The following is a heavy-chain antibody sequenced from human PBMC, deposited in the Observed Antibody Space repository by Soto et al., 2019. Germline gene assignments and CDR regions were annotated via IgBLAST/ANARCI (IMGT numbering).Heavy chain of an antibody. V-gene: IGHV1-69*13. D-gene: IGHD6-13*01. CDR3: ARDVRQESSSSLDY. CDR1: GGTFSSYA. CDR2: IIPIFGTA. J-gene: IGHJ4*02. Sequence: GASVKVSCKASGGTFSSYAISWVRQAPGQGLEWMGGIIPIFGTANYAQKFQGRVTITADESTSTAYMELSSLRSEDTAVYYCARDVRQESSSSLDYWGQGTLVTVSS.